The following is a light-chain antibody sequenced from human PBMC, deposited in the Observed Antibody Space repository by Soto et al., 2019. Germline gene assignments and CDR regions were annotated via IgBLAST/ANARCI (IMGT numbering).Light chain of an antibody. CDR3: HQYVSSHCA. J-gene: IGKJ1*01. CDR1: QSVTNSF. CDR2: GAS. V-gene: IGKV3-20*01. Sequence: EIVLAQSPGTLSLSPGERATLSCRASQSVTNSFLAWYQQKPGQAPRLLIDGASRRTTRIPDRFTGSGSGTDFTLTSSGLEPEYVAVYYCHQYVSSHCAFGEGTKVEI.